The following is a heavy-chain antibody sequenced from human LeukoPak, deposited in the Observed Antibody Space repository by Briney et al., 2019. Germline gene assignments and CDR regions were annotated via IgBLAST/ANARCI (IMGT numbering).Heavy chain of an antibody. V-gene: IGHV3-48*03. CDR3: ARGTSRGTPHFWSVWDY. CDR1: GFTFSSYE. J-gene: IGHJ4*02. D-gene: IGHD3-3*02. Sequence: GGSLRLSCAASGFTFSSYEMNWVRQAPGKGLEWVSYISSSGSTIYYADSVKGRFTISRDNAKNSLYLQMTSLRAEDTAVYYCARGTSRGTPHFWSVWDYWGLGTLVTVSS. CDR2: ISSSGSTI.